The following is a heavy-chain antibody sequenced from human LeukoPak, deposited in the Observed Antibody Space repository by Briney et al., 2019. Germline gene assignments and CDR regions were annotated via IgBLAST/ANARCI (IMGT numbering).Heavy chain of an antibody. Sequence: PSETLSLTCAVSGGSISSGGYSWSWIRQPPGKGLEWIGYIYHSGSTYYNPSLKSRVTISVDRSKNQFSLNLSSVTAADTAVYYCARVGYCSGGSCDNWFDPWGQGTLVTVSS. CDR3: ARVGYCSGGSCDNWFDP. D-gene: IGHD2-15*01. CDR1: GGSISSGGYS. J-gene: IGHJ5*02. V-gene: IGHV4-30-2*01. CDR2: IYHSGST.